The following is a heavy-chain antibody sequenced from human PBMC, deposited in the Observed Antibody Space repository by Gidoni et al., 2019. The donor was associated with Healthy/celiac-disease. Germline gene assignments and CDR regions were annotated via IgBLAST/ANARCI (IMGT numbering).Heavy chain of an antibody. J-gene: IGHJ4*02. CDR2: INHSGST. Sequence: QVQLQPWGAGRLTPSETLSLTGVVYGGSFSGYYWSWIRQPPGKGLEWIGEINHSGSTNYNPSLKRRVTISVDTPKNQFSLKLSSVTAADTAVYYCARGRGGLTYFDYWGQGTLVTVSS. D-gene: IGHD3-16*01. V-gene: IGHV4-34*01. CDR3: ARGRGGLTYFDY. CDR1: GGSFSGYY.